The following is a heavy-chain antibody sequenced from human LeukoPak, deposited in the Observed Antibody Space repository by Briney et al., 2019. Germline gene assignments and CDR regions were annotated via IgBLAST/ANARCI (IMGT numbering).Heavy chain of an antibody. CDR1: GFTFSSYW. CDR3: ARARCSSTSCYTFDY. CDR2: INTDGSST. V-gene: IGHV3-74*01. D-gene: IGHD2-2*02. J-gene: IGHJ4*02. Sequence: GGSLRLSCAASGFTFSSYWMHWVRHAPGKGLVWVSRINTDGSSTSYADSVKGRFTISRDNAKNTLYLQMNSLRAEDTAVYYCARARCSSTSCYTFDYWGQGTLVTVS.